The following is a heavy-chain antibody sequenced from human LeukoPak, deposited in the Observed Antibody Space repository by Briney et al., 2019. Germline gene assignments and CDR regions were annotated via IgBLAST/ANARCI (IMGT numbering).Heavy chain of an antibody. Sequence: PSQTLSLTCTVSGGSISSGSYYWSWIRQPAGKGLEWIGRIYTSGSTNYNPSLKSRVTISVDTSKNQFSLKLSSVTAADTAVYYCARGRVDIVAMVDYWGQGTLVTVSS. D-gene: IGHD5-12*01. V-gene: IGHV4-61*02. CDR1: GGSISSGSYY. CDR2: IYTSGST. J-gene: IGHJ4*02. CDR3: ARGRVDIVAMVDY.